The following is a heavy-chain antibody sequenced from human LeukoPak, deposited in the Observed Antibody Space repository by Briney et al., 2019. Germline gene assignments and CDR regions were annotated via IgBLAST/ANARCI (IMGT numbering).Heavy chain of an antibody. Sequence: KPSETPSLTCTVSGGSISSYYWSWIRQPPGKGLEWIGYIYYSGSTNYNPSLKSRVTISVDTSKNQFSLKLSSVTAADTAVYYCARIPPHSGSGSWVVVGSYFDYWGQGTPVTVSS. CDR1: GGSISSYY. D-gene: IGHD6-13*01. CDR3: ARIPPHSGSGSWVVVGSYFDY. CDR2: IYYSGST. J-gene: IGHJ4*02. V-gene: IGHV4-59*01.